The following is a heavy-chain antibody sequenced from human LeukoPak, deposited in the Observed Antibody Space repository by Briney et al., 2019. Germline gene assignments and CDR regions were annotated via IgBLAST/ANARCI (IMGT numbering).Heavy chain of an antibody. Sequence: GGSLRLSCAASGFTFSSYAMHWVRQAPGKGLEWVAVISYDGSNKYYADSVKGRFTISRDNSKNTLYLQMNSLRAEDTAVYYCARDGEGNWNDIGAIDYWGQGTLVTVSS. J-gene: IGHJ4*02. D-gene: IGHD1-20*01. V-gene: IGHV3-30*04. CDR2: ISYDGSNK. CDR1: GFTFSSYA. CDR3: ARDGEGNWNDIGAIDY.